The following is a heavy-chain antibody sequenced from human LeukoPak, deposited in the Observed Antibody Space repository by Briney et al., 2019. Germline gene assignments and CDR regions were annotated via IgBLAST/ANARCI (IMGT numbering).Heavy chain of an antibody. CDR1: GFTFSSYG. Sequence: GGSLRLSCAASGFTFSSYGRHWFRQAPGKGLEWVAVIWNDGSNKYYADSVKGRFTISRDNSKNTLYLQMNSLRAEDTAVYYCARVRYDFWSGYNYYYYGMDVWGQGTTVTVSS. D-gene: IGHD3-3*01. CDR3: ARVRYDFWSGYNYYYYGMDV. J-gene: IGHJ6*02. V-gene: IGHV3-33*01. CDR2: IWNDGSNK.